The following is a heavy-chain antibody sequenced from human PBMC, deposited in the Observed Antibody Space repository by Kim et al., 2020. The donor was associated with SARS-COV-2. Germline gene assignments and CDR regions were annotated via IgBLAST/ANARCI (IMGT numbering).Heavy chain of an antibody. CDR2: IRGSGEST. D-gene: IGHD6-19*01. V-gene: IGHV3-23*01. CDR1: GFTFNIYA. J-gene: IGHJ1*01. Sequence: GGSLRLSCAASGFTFNIYAMSWVRQAPGKGLEWVSGIRGSGESTTYADPVKGRFTISRDNSKNTLYLQMDRLRVDDTALYYCAEISSGSSGWFEYFQHWGQGTVVTPSA. CDR3: AEISSGSSGWFEYFQH.